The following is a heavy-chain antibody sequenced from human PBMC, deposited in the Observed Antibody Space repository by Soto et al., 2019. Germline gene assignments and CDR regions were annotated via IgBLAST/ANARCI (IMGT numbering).Heavy chain of an antibody. J-gene: IGHJ5*02. D-gene: IGHD4-17*01. CDR2: IYYSGST. V-gene: IGHV4-61*01. CDR1: GGSVSSGSYY. CDR3: ARDRHGDLQFDP. Sequence: PSETLSLTCTVSGGSVSSGSYYWSWIRQPPGKGLEWIGYIYYSGSTNYNPSLKSRVTISVDTSKNQFSLKLSSVTAADTAVYYCARDRHGDLQFDPWGQGTLVTVSS.